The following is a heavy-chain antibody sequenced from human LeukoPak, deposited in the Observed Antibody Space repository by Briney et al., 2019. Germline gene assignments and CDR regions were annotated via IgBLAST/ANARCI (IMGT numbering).Heavy chain of an antibody. J-gene: IGHJ4*02. Sequence: SETLSLTCAVYGGSFSGYYWSWIRQPPGKGLEWIGEINHSGSTNYNPSLKSRVTISVDTSKNQFSLKLSSVTAADTAVYYCARSYDSSGYYYGVGLWGQGTLVTVSS. D-gene: IGHD3-22*01. CDR2: INHSGST. V-gene: IGHV4-34*01. CDR3: ARSYDSSGYYYGVGL. CDR1: GGSFSGYY.